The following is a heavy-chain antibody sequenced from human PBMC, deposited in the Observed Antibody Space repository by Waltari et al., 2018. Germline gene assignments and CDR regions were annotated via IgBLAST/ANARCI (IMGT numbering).Heavy chain of an antibody. J-gene: IGHJ5*01. CDR2: ITSGGHYV. CDR3: AREGETGADMGLDS. V-gene: IGHV3-21*01. Sequence: EVHLVESGGGLVKPGGSLRLSCAASGFTFSAYSMNWVRQPPGKGLEYVSSITSGGHYVDYGDSVRGRCTISRDHAKNSLFLQMSSLRAEDTAVYYCAREGETGADMGLDSWGQGTLVTVSS. D-gene: IGHD3-16*01. CDR1: GFTFSAYS.